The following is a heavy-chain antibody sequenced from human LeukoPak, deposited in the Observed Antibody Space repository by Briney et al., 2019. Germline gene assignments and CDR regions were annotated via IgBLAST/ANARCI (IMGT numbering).Heavy chain of an antibody. J-gene: IGHJ4*02. V-gene: IGHV3-23*01. D-gene: IGHD1-1*01. Sequence: GGSLRLSCAASGFTFSSYAMSWVRQAPGKGLEWVSATSGSGGSTYYADSVKGRFTTSRDNSKNTLYLQMNSLRAEDTAVYYCAKGKTGNLDYWGQGTLVTVSS. CDR1: GFTFSSYA. CDR2: TSGSGGST. CDR3: AKGKTGNLDY.